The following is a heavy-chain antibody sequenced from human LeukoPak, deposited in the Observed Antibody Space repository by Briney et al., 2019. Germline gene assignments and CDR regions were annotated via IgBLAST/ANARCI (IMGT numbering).Heavy chain of an antibody. Sequence: SGPTQAQPTQTLTLTCSFSGFSLSNSEVGVGWIRQPPGKALEWLAVIHWDDDKRFSRSLKSRLTITKDTVKNQVVLSLTDMDPADTGTYHCARTRSSAYYVAFDVWGQGRMVIVSS. J-gene: IGHJ3*01. CDR2: IHWDDDK. CDR1: GFSLSNSEVG. D-gene: IGHD3-22*01. V-gene: IGHV2-5*02. CDR3: ARTRSSAYYVAFDV.